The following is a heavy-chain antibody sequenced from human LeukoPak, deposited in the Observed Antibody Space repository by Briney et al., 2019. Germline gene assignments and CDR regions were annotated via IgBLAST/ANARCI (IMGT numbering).Heavy chain of an antibody. D-gene: IGHD3-9*01. CDR3: ARRTYYDILTGYKYWYFDL. CDR1: GGSISTYY. Sequence: SETLPLTCTVSGGSISTYYWTWIRRPPGKGLEWIGDINYSGSSDYNPSLKSRVTISVDTSKNQFSLKLNSVTAADTAVYYCARRTYYDILTGYKYWYFDLWGRGTLVTVSS. V-gene: IGHV4-59*01. J-gene: IGHJ2*01. CDR2: INYSGSS.